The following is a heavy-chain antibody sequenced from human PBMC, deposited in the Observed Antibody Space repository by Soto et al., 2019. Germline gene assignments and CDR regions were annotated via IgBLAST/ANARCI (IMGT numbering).Heavy chain of an antibody. CDR3: AKDRIVVVVAGPDAFDI. CDR1: GFTFSSYA. D-gene: IGHD2-15*01. CDR2: ISGSGGST. V-gene: IGHV3-23*01. Sequence: PGWSLRLSCAASGFTFSSYAMSWVRQAPGKGLEWVSAISGSGGSTYYADSVKGRFTISRDNSKNTLYLQMNSLRAEDTAVYYCAKDRIVVVVAGPDAFDIWGQGTMVTVSS. J-gene: IGHJ3*02.